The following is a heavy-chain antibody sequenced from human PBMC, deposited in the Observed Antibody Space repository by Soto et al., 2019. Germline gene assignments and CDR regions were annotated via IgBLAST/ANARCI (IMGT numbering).Heavy chain of an antibody. CDR1: GYTFTSYG. CDR2: ISTFHGNT. CDR3: ARDTYDTIGYPLYX. V-gene: IGHV1-18*04. J-gene: IGHJ4*02. D-gene: IGHD3-22*01. Sequence: ASVKVSCNASGYTFTSYGISWVRQAPGQGLEWMGLISTFHGNTNYAQKFKGRVTMTTDTSTRTAYMELRSLTSDDTAIYYCARDTYDTIGYPLYXWGQGTLVTVSX.